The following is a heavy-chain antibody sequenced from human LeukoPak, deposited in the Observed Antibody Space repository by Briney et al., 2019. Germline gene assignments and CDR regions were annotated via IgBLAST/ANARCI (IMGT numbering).Heavy chain of an antibody. V-gene: IGHV3-23*01. CDR3: ARRLCSGGSCSSFDY. CDR1: VFSFSNYL. D-gene: IGHD2-15*01. J-gene: IGHJ4*02. CDR2: IRGNGGGT. Sequence: PGGSLRLSCAASVFSFSNYLMSWVRQAPVKGLEWVSTIRGNGGGTYYADPVKGRFTISRDNSKNTLYLQMNSLRAEDTALYYCARRLCSGGSCSSFDYWGQGTLVTVSS.